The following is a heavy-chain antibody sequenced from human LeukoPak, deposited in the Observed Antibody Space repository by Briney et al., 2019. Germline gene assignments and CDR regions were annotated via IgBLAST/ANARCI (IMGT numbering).Heavy chain of an antibody. Sequence: ASVKVSCKASGYTFTSYDINWVRQATGQGLEWMGWMNANSGNTGYAQKFQGRVTMTRNTSISTAYMELSSLRSEDTAVYYCARGRVRCSSTSCYLGPYYYYYGMDVWGQGTTVTVSS. D-gene: IGHD2-2*01. V-gene: IGHV1-8*01. CDR2: MNANSGNT. CDR1: GYTFTSYD. CDR3: ARGRVRCSSTSCYLGPYYYYYGMDV. J-gene: IGHJ6*02.